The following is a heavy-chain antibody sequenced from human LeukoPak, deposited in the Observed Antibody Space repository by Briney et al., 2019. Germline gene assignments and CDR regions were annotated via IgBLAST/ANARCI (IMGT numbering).Heavy chain of an antibody. CDR3: AKVPPPGYSSGWYVAGDY. CDR2: ISGSGGST. D-gene: IGHD6-19*01. V-gene: IGHV3-23*01. CDR1: GFTFSSYA. J-gene: IGHJ4*02. Sequence: PGGSLRLSCAASGFTFSSYAMSWVRQAPGKGLEWVSAISGSGGSTYYADSVKGRFTISRDNSKNTLYLQMNSLRAEDTAVYYCAKVPPPGYSSGWYVAGDYWGQGTLVTVSS.